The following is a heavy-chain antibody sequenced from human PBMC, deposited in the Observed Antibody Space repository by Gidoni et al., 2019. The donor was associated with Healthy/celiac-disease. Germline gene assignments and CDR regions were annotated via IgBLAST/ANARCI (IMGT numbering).Heavy chain of an antibody. CDR3: ARGGDQYYFDY. Sequence: EVQLVQSGAEVKKPGESLKLSCQGSGYSFASYWIGWVRQLPGKGLEWLGISYPGDSDTRYSPSFQGQVTVSADKSISTAYLQWSSLKASDTARYYCARGGDQYYFDYWGQGTLVTVSS. CDR1: GYSFASYW. CDR2: SYPGDSDT. V-gene: IGHV5-51*03. D-gene: IGHD3-16*01. J-gene: IGHJ4*02.